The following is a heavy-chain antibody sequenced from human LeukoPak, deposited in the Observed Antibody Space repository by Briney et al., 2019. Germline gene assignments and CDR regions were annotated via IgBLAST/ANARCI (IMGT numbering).Heavy chain of an antibody. D-gene: IGHD6-19*01. CDR2: ISGSSRCT. CDR3: AAGGGLGLIEVSQWFDS. CDR1: GFTFSNYA. V-gene: IGHV3-23*01. J-gene: IGHJ5*01. Sequence: GGSLRLSCAASGFTFSNYAMSWVRQAPGKGLEWVSGISGSSRCTDSADSVTARFTISRDNSKNTLSLPLNSLKAEDTAGYYCAAGGGLGLIEVSQWFDSWGQGTQVTVSA.